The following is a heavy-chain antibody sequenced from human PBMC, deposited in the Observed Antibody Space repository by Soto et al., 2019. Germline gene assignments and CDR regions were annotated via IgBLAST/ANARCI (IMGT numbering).Heavy chain of an antibody. Sequence: SETLSLTCTVSGGSISSYYWSWIRQPAGKGLEWIGRIYTSGSTNCNPSLKSRVTMSVDTSKNQFSLKLSSVTAADTAVYYCVRVGKLELQGGAFDIWGQGTMVTVSS. CDR2: IYTSGST. CDR3: VRVGKLELQGGAFDI. D-gene: IGHD1-7*01. CDR1: GGSISSYY. V-gene: IGHV4-4*07. J-gene: IGHJ3*02.